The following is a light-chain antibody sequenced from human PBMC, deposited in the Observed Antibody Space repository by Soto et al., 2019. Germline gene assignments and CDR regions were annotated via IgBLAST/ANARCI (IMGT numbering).Light chain of an antibody. Sequence: QSALTQPPSASGSPGQSVTISCTGTSSDVGAYNYVSWYQQYPGKVPKLIIYEVTQRPSGVPDRFSASKSDNTASLTVSGLQAEDEADYYCSSHGGANNFYVFGTGTKVTVL. CDR3: SSHGGANNFYV. V-gene: IGLV2-8*01. J-gene: IGLJ1*01. CDR2: EVT. CDR1: SSDVGAYNY.